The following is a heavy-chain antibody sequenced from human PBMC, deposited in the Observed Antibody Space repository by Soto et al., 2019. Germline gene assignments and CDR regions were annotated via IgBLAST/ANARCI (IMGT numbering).Heavy chain of an antibody. J-gene: IGHJ4*02. CDR2: VHYRGST. V-gene: IGHV4-39*01. D-gene: IGHD5-12*01. CDR3: ARGIGYYFDS. Sequence: SETLSLTCTVSGGPISSSSFFWGWIRQPPGKGLEWIGNVHYRGSTYYNASLTSRVTISVDTSKNQFSLKLSSVTAADSAVYSCARGIGYYFDSWGQGTLVTVSS. CDR1: GGPISSSSFF.